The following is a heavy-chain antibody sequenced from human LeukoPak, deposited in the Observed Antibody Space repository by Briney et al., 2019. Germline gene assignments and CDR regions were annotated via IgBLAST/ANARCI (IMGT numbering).Heavy chain of an antibody. V-gene: IGHV3-48*01. CDR2: ISSASYTI. CDR1: GFTFSSYS. Sequence: PGGSLRLSCAASGFTFSSYSMNWVRQAPGKGLEWVSYISSASYTIYYADSVKGRFTISRDNAKNSLYLQMNSLRAEDTAMYYCARDGWFGDYNWFDPWGQGTLVTVSS. J-gene: IGHJ5*02. D-gene: IGHD3-10*01. CDR3: ARDGWFGDYNWFDP.